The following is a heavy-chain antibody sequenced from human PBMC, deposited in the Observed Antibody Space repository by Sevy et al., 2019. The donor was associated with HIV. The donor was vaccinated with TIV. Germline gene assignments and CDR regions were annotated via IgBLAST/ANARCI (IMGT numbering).Heavy chain of an antibody. CDR2: IGWNSDII. J-gene: IGHJ6*03. Sequence: GGSLRLSCAASGFTFDDYAMHWVRQAPGKGLEWVSGIGWNSDIIAYADSVMGRFTISRDNAKNSLYLQMDSLRHEDTALYYCAKDMDPRYISYYMDVWGKGTTVTVSS. V-gene: IGHV3-9*01. CDR3: AKDMDPRYISYYMDV. CDR1: GFTFDDYA. D-gene: IGHD1-26*01.